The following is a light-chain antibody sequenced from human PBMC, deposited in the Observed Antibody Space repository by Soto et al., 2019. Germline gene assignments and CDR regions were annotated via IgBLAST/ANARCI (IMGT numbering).Light chain of an antibody. CDR3: QQLRMYPST. J-gene: IGKJ5*01. Sequence: IQLTQSPSSLSASVGDRVTITCRASQDIAIYLALYQQKPGEAPKLLIYAASTLYGGVPSRFSGSGSGTDFALTITSLQAEDFATYYCQQLRMYPSTFGGGTRLEI. CDR2: AAS. V-gene: IGKV1-9*01. CDR1: QDIAIY.